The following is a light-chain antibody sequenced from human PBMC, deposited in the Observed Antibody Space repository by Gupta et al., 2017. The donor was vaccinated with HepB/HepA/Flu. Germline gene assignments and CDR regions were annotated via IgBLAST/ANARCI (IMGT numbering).Light chain of an antibody. CDR1: QSVSSY. V-gene: IGKV3-11*01. J-gene: IGKJ4*01. CDR3: QQRSNGLT. CDR2: DAS. Sequence: EIVLTQSPATLSLSPGESATLSCRASQSVSSYLAWYQQKPGQAPRLLIYDASNRATGIPARFSGSGSGTDFTLTISSLEPEDFAVYYCQQRSNGLTFGGGTKVEIK.